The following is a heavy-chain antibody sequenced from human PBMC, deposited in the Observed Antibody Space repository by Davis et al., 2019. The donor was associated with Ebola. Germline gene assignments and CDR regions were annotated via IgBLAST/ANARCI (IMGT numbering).Heavy chain of an antibody. CDR1: GFTFSSYS. D-gene: IGHD2-21*02. CDR3: ASGVTHFDY. CDR2: ISSSSSYI. V-gene: IGHV3-21*01. Sequence: GESLKISCAASGFTFSSYSMNWVRQAPGKGLEWVSSISSSSSYIYYADSVKGRFTISRDNAKNSLYLQMNSLRAEDTAVYYCASGVTHFDYWGQGTLVTVSS. J-gene: IGHJ4*02.